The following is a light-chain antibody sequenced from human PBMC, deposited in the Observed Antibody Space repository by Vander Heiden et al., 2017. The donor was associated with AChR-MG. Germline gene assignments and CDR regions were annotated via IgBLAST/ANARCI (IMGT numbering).Light chain of an antibody. CDR3: GTWDGSLTTWV. J-gene: IGLJ3*02. Sequence: QSVLTPPPSVSAAPGQKVTISCSGSSSNIGNNHVSWYRQIPGSAPKLLMYENNQRPSGIPDRFSGAKSGTAATLGITGLQTADEADYYCGTWDGSLTTWVFGGGTKLTVL. CDR2: ENN. V-gene: IGLV1-51*02. CDR1: SSNIGNNH.